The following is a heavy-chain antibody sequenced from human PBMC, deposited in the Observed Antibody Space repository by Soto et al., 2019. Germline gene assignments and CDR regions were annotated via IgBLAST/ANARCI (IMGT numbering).Heavy chain of an antibody. Sequence: QVQLVQSGDEVKKPGASVKVSCKASGYTFTNYGISWVRQAPGQGLEWMGWISTNTGHTDYARNLRGRVTMTTDASTTTAYMELRSLTSDDTAIYFCAREEYRQVDHWGQGTLVTVSS. CDR2: ISTNTGHT. D-gene: IGHD3-16*02. V-gene: IGHV1-18*04. CDR1: GYTFTNYG. CDR3: AREEYRQVDH. J-gene: IGHJ5*02.